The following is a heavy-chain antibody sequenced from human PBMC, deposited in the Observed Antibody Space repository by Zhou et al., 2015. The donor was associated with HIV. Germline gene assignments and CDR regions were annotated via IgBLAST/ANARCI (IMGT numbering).Heavy chain of an antibody. CDR3: ARGVYSGYDYVNPPFDY. D-gene: IGHD5-12*01. J-gene: IGHJ4*02. CDR2: IIPIFGTA. Sequence: QVQLVQSGAEVKKPGSSVKVSCKASGGTFSSYAISWVRQAPGQGLEWMGGIIPIFGTANYAQKFQGRVTITADESTSTAYMELSSLRSEDTAVYYCARGVYSGYDYVNPPFDYWGQGTLVTVSS. CDR1: GGTFSSYA. V-gene: IGHV1-69*01.